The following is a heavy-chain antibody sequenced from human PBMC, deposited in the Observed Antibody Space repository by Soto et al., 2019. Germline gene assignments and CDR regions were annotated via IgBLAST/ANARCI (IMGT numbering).Heavy chain of an antibody. V-gene: IGHV4-31*03. CDR1: GGSISSGGYY. Sequence: QVQLQESGPGLVKPSQTLSLTCTVSGGSISSGGYYWSWIRQHPGKGLEWIGYIYYSGSTYYNPSLKSRVTISVDTTKNQFSLKLGSVTAADTAVYYCARGEVDPWADAFDIWGQGTMVTVSS. D-gene: IGHD1-26*01. CDR3: ARGEVDPWADAFDI. CDR2: IYYSGST. J-gene: IGHJ3*02.